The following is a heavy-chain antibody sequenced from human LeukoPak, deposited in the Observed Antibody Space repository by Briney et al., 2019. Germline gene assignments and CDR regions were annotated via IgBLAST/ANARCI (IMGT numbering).Heavy chain of an antibody. Sequence: GGSLRLSCAASGFIFSSYGMHWVRQAPGKGLEWVTFIRYDGINKYYADSVKGRFTVSRDNSKNTLYLQMNSLRAEDTAVYYCARTYYDILTGYNPYFDYWGQGILVTVSS. V-gene: IGHV3-30*02. J-gene: IGHJ4*02. D-gene: IGHD3-9*01. CDR1: GFIFSSYG. CDR2: IRYDGINK. CDR3: ARTYYDILTGYNPYFDY.